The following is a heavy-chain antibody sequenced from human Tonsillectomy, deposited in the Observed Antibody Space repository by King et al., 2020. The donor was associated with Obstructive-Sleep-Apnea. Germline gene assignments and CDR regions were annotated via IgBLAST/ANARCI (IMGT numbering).Heavy chain of an antibody. V-gene: IGHV3-23*04. CDR2: ISGSGGST. CDR1: GFTFSSYA. D-gene: IGHD6-13*01. Sequence: DVQLVESGGGLVQPGGSLRLSCAASGFTFSSYAMSWVRQAPGKGLEWVSAISGSGGSTYYADSVKGRFTISRDNSKNTLYLQMNSLRAEDTAVYYCAKGRIAAAQCGGDWFDPWGQGTLVTVSS. J-gene: IGHJ5*02. CDR3: AKGRIAAAQCGGDWFDP.